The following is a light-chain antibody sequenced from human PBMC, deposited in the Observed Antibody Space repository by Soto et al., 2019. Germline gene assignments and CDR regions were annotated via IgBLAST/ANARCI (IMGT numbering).Light chain of an antibody. J-gene: IGKJ1*01. CDR1: QSISIW. Sequence: DIHMTQSPSTLSASVGDRVTITCRASQSISIWLAWYQQKPGKAPNLLIYKTSSLESGIPSRFSGSGSGTEFTLTTSSLPPDDFAAYCCKHYNGYSWTFGEGPKVEIK. V-gene: IGKV1-5*03. CDR2: KTS. CDR3: KHYNGYSWT.